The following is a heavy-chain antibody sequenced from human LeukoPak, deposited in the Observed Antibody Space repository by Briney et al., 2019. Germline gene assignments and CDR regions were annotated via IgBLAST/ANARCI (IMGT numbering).Heavy chain of an antibody. J-gene: IGHJ3*01. D-gene: IGHD5-24*01. CDR3: AMKAVPRPRLHDAFDF. CDR2: ISGSASST. Sequence: GGSLRLSCGVSEFTFSNYAMSWVLQAPGNGLEWISAISGSASSTYHADSVKGRFTISRDNSKNTLYLQMNSLRADDTAVYYCAMKAVPRPRLHDAFDFWGQGTVVSVSS. CDR1: EFTFSNYA. V-gene: IGHV3-23*01.